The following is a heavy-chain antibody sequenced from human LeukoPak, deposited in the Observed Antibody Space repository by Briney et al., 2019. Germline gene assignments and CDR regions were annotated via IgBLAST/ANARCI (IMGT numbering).Heavy chain of an antibody. CDR3: ARCTTGRTFGSLREIKRSREIDY. Sequence: GGSLRLSCAASGFTFSSYAMSWVRQAPGKGLEWVSAISGSGGSTYYADSVKGRFTISRDNSKNTLYLQMNSLRAEDTSVYYCARCTTGRTFGSLREIKRSREIDYWGQGTLSPSPQ. V-gene: IGHV3-23*01. J-gene: IGHJ4*02. CDR2: ISGSGGST. CDR1: GFTFSSYA. D-gene: IGHD1-1*01.